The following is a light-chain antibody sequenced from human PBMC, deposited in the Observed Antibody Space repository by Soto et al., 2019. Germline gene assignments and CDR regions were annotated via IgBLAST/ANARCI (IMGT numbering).Light chain of an antibody. Sequence: EIVLTQSPGTLSLSPGERATLSCRASQSLSTNYLAWYQRKPGQAPRLLIYGASSRATDIPRRFSGSGSGTDFTLTITRLEPEDFAVYYCQQHGDSPPTFGQGTKVEIQ. CDR2: GAS. V-gene: IGKV3-20*01. CDR1: QSLSTNY. CDR3: QQHGDSPPT. J-gene: IGKJ1*01.